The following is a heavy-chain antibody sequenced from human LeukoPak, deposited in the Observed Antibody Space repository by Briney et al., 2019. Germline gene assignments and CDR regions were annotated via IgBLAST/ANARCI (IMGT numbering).Heavy chain of an antibody. D-gene: IGHD4-17*01. V-gene: IGHV1-2*02. CDR1: GYTFTDYY. Sequence: ASVRVSCKASGYTFTDYYIHWVRQAPGQGLEWMGWINPNSGGTDYAQRFQGRVTMTRDRSISTAYMELSKLRFDDTAVYYCAMASNANDYGARGAFDIWGQGTMVTVSS. J-gene: IGHJ3*02. CDR3: AMASNANDYGARGAFDI. CDR2: INPNSGGT.